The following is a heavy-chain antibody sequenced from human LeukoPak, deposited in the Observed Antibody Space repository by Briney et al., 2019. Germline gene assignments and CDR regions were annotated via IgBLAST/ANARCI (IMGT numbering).Heavy chain of an antibody. J-gene: IGHJ4*02. CDR2: ISDSGGDT. CDR1: GFTFSNYG. D-gene: IGHD3-22*01. V-gene: IGHV3-23*01. Sequence: GGSLRLSCAASGFTFSNYGMNWVRQAPGKGLEWDSSISDSGGDTYYAESVKGRFTVSRDNSKNTLYLQLNILRAADTAVYYCVKRAPYDSPAAYLDHWGQGTLVTVSS. CDR3: VKRAPYDSPAAYLDH.